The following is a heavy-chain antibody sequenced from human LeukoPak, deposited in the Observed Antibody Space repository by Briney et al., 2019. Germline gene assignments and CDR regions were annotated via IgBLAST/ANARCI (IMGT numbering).Heavy chain of an antibody. J-gene: IGHJ4*02. CDR1: DFPICRGFY. Sequence: KPSETLSLTCAGSDFPICRGFYWAWIRQSPGKGLEWIGIIFYTGGTYYNPSLKSRVTLSVDTSTNQFSLNEASATDADTAVYYCARARGGRGGYASGDYDFWGQGILVTVSS. D-gene: IGHD2-2*01. CDR3: ARARGGRGGYASGDYDF. V-gene: IGHV4-38-2*01. CDR2: IFYTGGT.